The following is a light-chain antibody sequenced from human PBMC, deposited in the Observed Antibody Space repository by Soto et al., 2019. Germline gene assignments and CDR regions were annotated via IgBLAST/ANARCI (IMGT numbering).Light chain of an antibody. CDR3: SSYAGSNNWV. CDR2: EVS. Sequence: QSALTQPPSASGSPGQSVTISCTGTSSDVGDYNYVSWYQQHPGNAPKLMTYEVSKRPSGVPDLFSGSQSGNTASLTVSGLQAEDEADYYCSSYAGSNNWVFGGGTKLTVL. V-gene: IGLV2-8*01. CDR1: SSDVGDYNY. J-gene: IGLJ3*02.